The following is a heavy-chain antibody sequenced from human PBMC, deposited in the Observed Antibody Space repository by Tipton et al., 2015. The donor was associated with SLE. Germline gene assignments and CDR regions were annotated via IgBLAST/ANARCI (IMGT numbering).Heavy chain of an antibody. CDR2: IYYSGST. CDR1: GGSISSGGYY. CDR3: ARGVLRGAFDY. J-gene: IGHJ4*02. Sequence: TLSLTCTVSGGSISSGGYYWSWIRQHPGKGLEWIGYIYYSGSTYYNPSLKSRVTISVDTSKNQFSLKLSSVTAADTAVYYCARGVLRGAFDYWGQGTLVTVSS. D-gene: IGHD3-16*01. V-gene: IGHV4-31*03.